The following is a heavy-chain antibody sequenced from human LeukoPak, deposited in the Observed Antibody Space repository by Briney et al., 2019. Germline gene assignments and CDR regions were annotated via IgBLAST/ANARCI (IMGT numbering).Heavy chain of an antibody. Sequence: GGSLRLSCAASGFTFDDYGMSWVSQAPGKGLEWVSGINWNGGSTGYADSVKGRFTISRDNAKNSLYLQMNSLRAEDTAVYYCARSRSGSYFNDAFDIWGQGTMVTVSS. J-gene: IGHJ3*02. CDR2: INWNGGST. CDR1: GFTFDDYG. V-gene: IGHV3-20*04. D-gene: IGHD1-26*01. CDR3: ARSRSGSYFNDAFDI.